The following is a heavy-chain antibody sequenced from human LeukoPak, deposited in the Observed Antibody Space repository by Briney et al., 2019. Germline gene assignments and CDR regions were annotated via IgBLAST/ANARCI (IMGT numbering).Heavy chain of an antibody. Sequence: PGGSLRLSCAASGFTVSSNYMNWVRQAPGKGLEWVSSISSSSSYIYYADSVKGRFTISRDNAKNSLYLQMNSLRAEDTAVYYCARAPMATKGYFDYWGQGTLVTVSS. CDR2: ISSSSSYI. CDR3: ARAPMATKGYFDY. J-gene: IGHJ4*02. D-gene: IGHD5-24*01. V-gene: IGHV3-21*01. CDR1: GFTVSSNY.